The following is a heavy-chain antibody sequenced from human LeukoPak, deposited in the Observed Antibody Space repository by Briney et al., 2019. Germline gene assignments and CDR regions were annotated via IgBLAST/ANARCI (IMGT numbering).Heavy chain of an antibody. CDR3: ARGVDYDYVWGSYHLDY. V-gene: IGHV1-18*04. CDR2: ISAYNGNT. CDR1: GYTFTSYG. J-gene: IGHJ4*02. D-gene: IGHD3-16*02. Sequence: GASVKVSCKASGYTFTSYGISWVRQAPGQGLEWMGWISAYNGNTNYAQKLQGRVTMTTDTSTSTAYMELRSLRSDDTAVYYCARGVDYDYVWGSYHLDYWDQGTLVTVSS.